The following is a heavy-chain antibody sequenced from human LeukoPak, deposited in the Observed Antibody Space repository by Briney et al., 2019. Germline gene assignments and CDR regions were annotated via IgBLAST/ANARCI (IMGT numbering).Heavy chain of an antibody. CDR3: ARGRFGELSVATFDI. J-gene: IGHJ3*02. CDR2: ISGSGSDT. V-gene: IGHV3-23*01. D-gene: IGHD3-10*01. CDR1: GFTFSSYA. Sequence: GGSLRLSCAASGFTFSSYAMNWVRQAPGKGLEWVSGISGSGSDTDYADSVKGRFTISRDNSKNTLYLHMNSLRAEDTAVYYCARGRFGELSVATFDIWGQGTMVTVSS.